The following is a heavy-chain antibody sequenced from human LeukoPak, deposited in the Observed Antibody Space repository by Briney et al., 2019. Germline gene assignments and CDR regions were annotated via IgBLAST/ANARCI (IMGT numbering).Heavy chain of an antibody. CDR3: ARDLVTMVRGVMDENFDY. V-gene: IGHV3-7*01. J-gene: IGHJ4*02. CDR1: GFTFSSYW. CDR2: IKQDGSEK. Sequence: PGRSLRLSCAASGFTFSSYWMSWVRQAPGKGLEWVANIKQDGSEKYYVDSVKGRFTISRDNAKNSLYLQMNSLRAEDTAVYCCARDLVTMVRGVMDENFDYWGQGTLVTVSS. D-gene: IGHD3-10*01.